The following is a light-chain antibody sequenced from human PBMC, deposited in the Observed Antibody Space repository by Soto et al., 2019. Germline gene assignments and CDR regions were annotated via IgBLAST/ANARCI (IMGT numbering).Light chain of an antibody. CDR2: EVS. Sequence: QSVLTQPHSASGSPGQSVTISCTGTSSDVGGYNYVSWYQQHPGKAPKLMIYEVSKRPSGVPDRFSGSKSGNTASLTVSGLQDEDEADYYCSSYAGSNNYVFGTGTKLTVL. CDR3: SSYAGSNNYV. CDR1: SSDVGGYNY. V-gene: IGLV2-8*01. J-gene: IGLJ1*01.